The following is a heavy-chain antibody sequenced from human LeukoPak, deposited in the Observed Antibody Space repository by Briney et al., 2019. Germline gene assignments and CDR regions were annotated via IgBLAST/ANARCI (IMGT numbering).Heavy chain of an antibody. V-gene: IGHV3-23*01. CDR1: GFPFRRYP. J-gene: IGHJ4*02. Sequence: GGPLRLFCGASGFPFRRYPVRWAPRATGRGREGVSAYRGSGGSTYYEESVKGRFTISRDNSKNTLYLQMNSLRAEDTAVYYCAKDRSWDGDYPLTGWGQGTLVTVSS. CDR3: AKDRSWDGDYPLTG. CDR2: YRGSGGST. D-gene: IGHD4-17*01.